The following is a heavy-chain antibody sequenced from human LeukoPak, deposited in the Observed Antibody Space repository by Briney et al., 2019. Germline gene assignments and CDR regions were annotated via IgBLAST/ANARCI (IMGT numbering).Heavy chain of an antibody. Sequence: GGSLRLSCGASGFTFSTYALSWVRQAPGKGLEWVSTIDGTGIRTVYADSVKRRFSISRDNSRNTLYLQTNTLRAEDTAVYYCVKSADRSGDAHIDSWGQGTSVRVSS. J-gene: IGHJ4*02. V-gene: IGHV3-23*01. CDR2: IDGTGIRT. CDR1: GFTFSTYA. CDR3: VKSADRSGDAHIDS. D-gene: IGHD3-22*01.